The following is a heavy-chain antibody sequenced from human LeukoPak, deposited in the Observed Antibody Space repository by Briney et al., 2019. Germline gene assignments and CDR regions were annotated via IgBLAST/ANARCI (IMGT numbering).Heavy chain of an antibody. CDR1: GFTFSSYA. CDR2: IGGSGGNI. CDR3: AKLGLSGSYYYFDY. V-gene: IGHV3-23*01. Sequence: GGSLRLSCAVSGFTFSSYAMSWVRQAPGKGREWVSGIGGSGGNIYYADSVKGRFTISRDNSKNTLSLQMNSLRAEDTAVYYCAKLGLSGSYYYFDYWGQGTLVTVSS. J-gene: IGHJ4*02. D-gene: IGHD1-26*01.